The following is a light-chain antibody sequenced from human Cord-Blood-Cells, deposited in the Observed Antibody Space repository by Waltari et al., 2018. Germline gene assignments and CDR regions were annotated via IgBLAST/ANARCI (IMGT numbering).Light chain of an antibody. CDR3: AAWDDSLSGWV. Sequence: SLLTHPPSASGTPGQRVTIPCSGSSSNIGSTYVYWYQQLPGPAPKLLIYRNNQRPSGVPDRCSGSKSGTSASLAISGLRSEDEADYYCAAWDDSLSGWVFGGGTKLTVL. V-gene: IGLV1-47*01. CDR1: SSNIGSTY. CDR2: RNN. J-gene: IGLJ3*02.